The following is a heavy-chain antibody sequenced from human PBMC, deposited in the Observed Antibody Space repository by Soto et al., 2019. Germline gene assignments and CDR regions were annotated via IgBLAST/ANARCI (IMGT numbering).Heavy chain of an antibody. CDR3: ARLWGRYFDQAPYFDY. CDR2: IYPGDSDT. J-gene: IGHJ4*02. Sequence: GESLKISCKGSGYSFTSYWIGWVRQMPGKGLEWMGIIYPGDSDTRYSPSFQGQVTISADKSISTAYLQWSSLKASDTAMYYCARLWGRYFDQAPYFDYWGQGTLVTVSS. CDR1: GYSFTSYW. D-gene: IGHD3-9*01. V-gene: IGHV5-51*01.